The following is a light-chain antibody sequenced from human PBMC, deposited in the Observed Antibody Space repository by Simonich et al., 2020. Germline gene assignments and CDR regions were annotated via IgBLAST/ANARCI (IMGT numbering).Light chain of an antibody. Sequence: FMLTQPHSVSESPGKTVTISCTRSSGSIASNYLQWYQQRPGSPPTIVIYEDNQRPSGVPARFSGSIDSSSTSASITISGLKTEDEADYYCQSYDSSNWVFGGGTKLTVL. J-gene: IGLJ3*02. CDR2: EDN. CDR1: SGSIASNY. V-gene: IGLV6-57*01. CDR3: QSYDSSNWV.